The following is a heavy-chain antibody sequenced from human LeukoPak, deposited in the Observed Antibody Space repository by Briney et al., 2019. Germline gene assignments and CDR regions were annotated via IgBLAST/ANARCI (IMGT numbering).Heavy chain of an antibody. CDR3: ARIGYCSSTSCPNWFDH. CDR2: IYPGDSDT. CDR1: GYSFTNYW. V-gene: IGHV5-51*01. J-gene: IGHJ5*02. D-gene: IGHD2-2*01. Sequence: GESLKISCKGSGYSFTNYWIGWVRQMPGKGLEWMGIIYPGDSDTRYSPSFQGQVTISADKSISTAYLQWSSLKASDTAMYYCARIGYCSSTSCPNWFDHWGQGTLVTVSS.